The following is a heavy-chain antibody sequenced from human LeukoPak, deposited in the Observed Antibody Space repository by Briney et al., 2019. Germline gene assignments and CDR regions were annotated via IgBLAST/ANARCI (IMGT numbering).Heavy chain of an antibody. Sequence: ASVKVSCTASGYTFTSYDINWVRQAPGQGLEWMGWMNPNSGNTGYAQKFQGRVTMTRNTSISTAYMELSSLRSEDTAVYYCARGTTIFGRMDVWGQGTTVTVSS. CDR2: MNPNSGNT. CDR1: GYTFTSYD. CDR3: ARGTTIFGRMDV. D-gene: IGHD3-3*01. J-gene: IGHJ6*02. V-gene: IGHV1-8*01.